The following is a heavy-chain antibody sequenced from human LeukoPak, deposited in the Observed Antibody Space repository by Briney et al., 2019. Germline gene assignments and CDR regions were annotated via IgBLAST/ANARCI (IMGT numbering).Heavy chain of an antibody. D-gene: IGHD1-7*01. J-gene: IGHJ5*02. V-gene: IGHV3-7*01. CDR3: VSTTGP. CDR2: IKEDGSEK. CDR1: GFTFSYYW. Sequence: PGGSLRLSCAASGFTFSYYWMRWVRQAPGKGLEWVANIKEDGSEKYYVDSVKGRFTISTDSARNSVFLQMSSLRAEDTAVYYCVSTTGPWGQGTLVTVSS.